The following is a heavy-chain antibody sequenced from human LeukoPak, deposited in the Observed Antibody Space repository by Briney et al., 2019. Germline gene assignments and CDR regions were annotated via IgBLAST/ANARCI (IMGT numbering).Heavy chain of an antibody. D-gene: IGHD3-10*01. CDR3: AKTRMLLLLWFGELFYS. V-gene: IGHV3-23*01. CDR1: GFTFSSYA. CDR2: ISGSGGST. J-gene: IGHJ4*02. Sequence: GGSLRLSCAASGFTFSSYAMSWVRQAPGKGLEWVSAISGSGGSTYYADSVKGRFTISRDNSKNTLYLQMNSLRAEDTAVYYCAKTRMLLLLWFGELFYSWGQGTLVTVSS.